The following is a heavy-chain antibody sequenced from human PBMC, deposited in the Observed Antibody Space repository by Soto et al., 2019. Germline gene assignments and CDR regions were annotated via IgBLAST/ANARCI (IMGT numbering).Heavy chain of an antibody. Sequence: ASVKVSCKASGYTFTTYDIHWVRQATGQGLEWMVWMNPNSGNTSYAQKFQDIITIASDTSITTAYMELSSLNSDDMAIYFRVKYAVAANYWGQGTQVTVSS. V-gene: IGHV1-8*02. CDR1: GYTFTTYD. J-gene: IGHJ4*02. CDR3: VKYAVAANY. CDR2: MNPNSGNT. D-gene: IGHD2-8*01.